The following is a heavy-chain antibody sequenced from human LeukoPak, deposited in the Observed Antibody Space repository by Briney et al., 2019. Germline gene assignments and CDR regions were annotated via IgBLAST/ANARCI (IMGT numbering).Heavy chain of an antibody. V-gene: IGHV5-51*01. Sequence: GGSLKISCKGSGYNYNSYWNGRVRQVPGKGLEWMGIIYLDDYDARYSPSFQGQVSISADKSINTAYLQWSSLRASDTAMYYCARPKTGTGYDAFDIWGQGTMVTVSS. J-gene: IGHJ3*02. CDR1: GYNYNSYW. CDR2: IYLDDYDA. CDR3: ARPKTGTGYDAFDI. D-gene: IGHD2-15*01.